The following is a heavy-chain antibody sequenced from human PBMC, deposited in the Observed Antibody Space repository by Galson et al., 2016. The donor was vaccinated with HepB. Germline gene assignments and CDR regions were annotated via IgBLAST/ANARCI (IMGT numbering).Heavy chain of an antibody. CDR2: LYPDDSHT. Sequence: QSGAEVKKPGESLKISCKGSGYSFTNYWIAWVRQMPGKGLEWMGILYPDDSHTRYSPSFEGHVTISTDKSISTAYLQWSSLKDSAPAMYYCARLATTIVDYFDYWGQGTLVTVSS. D-gene: IGHD3-16*02. CDR1: GYSFTNYW. CDR3: ARLATTIVDYFDY. V-gene: IGHV5-51*01. J-gene: IGHJ4*02.